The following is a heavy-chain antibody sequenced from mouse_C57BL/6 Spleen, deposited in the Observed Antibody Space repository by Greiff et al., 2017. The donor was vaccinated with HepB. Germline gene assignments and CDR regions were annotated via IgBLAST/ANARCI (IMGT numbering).Heavy chain of an antibody. Sequence: QVQLQQSGAELVRPGASVTLSCKASGYTFTDYEMHWVKQTPVHGLEWIGAIDPETGGTAYNQKFKGKAILTADKSSSTAYMELRSLTSEDSAVYYCTRGGVTLAMDYWGQGTSVTVSS. CDR2: IDPETGGT. V-gene: IGHV1-15*01. J-gene: IGHJ4*01. CDR3: TRGGVTLAMDY. CDR1: GYTFTDYE. D-gene: IGHD2-2*01.